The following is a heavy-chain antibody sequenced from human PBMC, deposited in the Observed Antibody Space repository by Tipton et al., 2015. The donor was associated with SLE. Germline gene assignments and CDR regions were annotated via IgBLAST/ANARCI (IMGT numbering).Heavy chain of an antibody. D-gene: IGHD6-19*01. CDR1: GFTFSSYS. CDR2: ISSSSSYI. V-gene: IGHV3-21*01. CDR3: ARADDQWLPSGAFDI. J-gene: IGHJ3*02. Sequence: GSLRLSCAASGFTFSSYSMNWVRQAPGKGLEWVSSISSSSSYIYYADSVKGRFTISRDNAKNSLYLQMNSLRAEDTAVYYCARADDQWLPSGAFDIWGQGTMVTVSS.